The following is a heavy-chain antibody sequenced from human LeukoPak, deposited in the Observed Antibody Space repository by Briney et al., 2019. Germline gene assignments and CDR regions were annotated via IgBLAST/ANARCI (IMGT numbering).Heavy chain of an antibody. CDR1: GGSFSGYY. CDR2: INHSGST. J-gene: IGHJ6*02. CDR3: ARADQRDCSSTSCAYGMDV. Sequence: SETLSLTCAVYGGSFSGYYWSWIRQPPGKGLEWIGEINHSGSTNYNLSLKSRVTISVDTSKNQFSLKLSSVTAADTAVYYCARADQRDCSSTSCAYGMDVWGQGTTVTVSS. D-gene: IGHD2-2*01. V-gene: IGHV4-34*01.